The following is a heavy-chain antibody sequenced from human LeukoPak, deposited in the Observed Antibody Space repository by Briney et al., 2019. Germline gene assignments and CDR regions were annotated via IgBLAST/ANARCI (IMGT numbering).Heavy chain of an antibody. V-gene: IGHV4-39*02. D-gene: IGHD3-16*01. CDR1: GGSITSTNFY. J-gene: IGHJ4*02. Sequence: SSETLSLTCTVSGGSITSTNFYWGWIRQPPGKGLEWIGSIFHTGSTYYNSSLKSRLTMSVDTSKNQFSLKLTSVTAADTAVYYCARDPGIRRRFDYWGQGTLVTVSS. CDR3: ARDPGIRRRFDY. CDR2: IFHTGST.